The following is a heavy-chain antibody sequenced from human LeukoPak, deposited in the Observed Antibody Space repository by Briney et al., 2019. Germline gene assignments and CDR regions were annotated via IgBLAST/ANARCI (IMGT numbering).Heavy chain of an antibody. CDR3: ARARGSYYDYYYYGMDV. Sequence: GGSLRLSCAASGFTFSSYSMNWVRQAPGKGLEWVSAISSSSSYIYYADSVKGRFTISRDNAKNSLYLQMNSLRAEDTAVYYCARARGSYYDYYYYGMDVWGQGTTVTVSS. CDR2: ISSSSSYI. CDR1: GFTFSSYS. D-gene: IGHD1-26*01. J-gene: IGHJ6*02. V-gene: IGHV3-21*01.